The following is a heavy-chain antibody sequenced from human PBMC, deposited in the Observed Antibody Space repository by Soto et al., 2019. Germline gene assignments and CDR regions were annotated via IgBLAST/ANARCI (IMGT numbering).Heavy chain of an antibody. Sequence: GGSLRLSCAASGFTFSSYSMNWVRQAPGKGLEWVSSISSRSSYIYYADPVKGRFTISRDKAKNSLYLQMNSLRAEDTAVYYCARVLSGSGWYEYQNYYGMDVWGQGTTVTVSS. D-gene: IGHD6-19*01. CDR1: GFTFSSYS. J-gene: IGHJ6*02. V-gene: IGHV3-21*01. CDR2: ISSRSSYI. CDR3: ARVLSGSGWYEYQNYYGMDV.